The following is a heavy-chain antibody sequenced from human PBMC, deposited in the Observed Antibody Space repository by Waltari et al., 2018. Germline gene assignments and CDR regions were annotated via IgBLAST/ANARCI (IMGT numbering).Heavy chain of an antibody. CDR3: TRDWRHMAFDY. CDR2: TDGDGTTT. D-gene: IGHD1-1*01. J-gene: IGHJ4*02. CDR1: ECSRSHFW. V-gene: IGHV3-74*01. Sequence: EIHLLESGGALVKPGGSLRLSCPGSECSRSHFWMHWVRLTPGKGLLGVSRTDGDGTTTTYADSVKGRFTISRDNAKNTVYLDMSSLRVEDTAVYFCTRDWRHMAFDYWGQGTRVTVSS.